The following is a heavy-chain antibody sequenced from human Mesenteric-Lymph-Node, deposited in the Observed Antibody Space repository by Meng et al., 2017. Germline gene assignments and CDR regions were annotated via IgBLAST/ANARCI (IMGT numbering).Heavy chain of an antibody. D-gene: IGHD6-13*01. J-gene: IGHJ3*02. CDR3: ARSHRSWYNHDAFDI. CDR2: IYYSGST. Sequence: SETLSLTCTVSGGSISSSSYYWGWIRQPPGKGLEWIGSIYYSGSTYYNPSLKSRVTISVDTSKNQFSLKLSSVTAADTAVYYCARSHRSWYNHDAFDIWGQGTMVTVSS. CDR1: GGSISSSSYY. V-gene: IGHV4-39*07.